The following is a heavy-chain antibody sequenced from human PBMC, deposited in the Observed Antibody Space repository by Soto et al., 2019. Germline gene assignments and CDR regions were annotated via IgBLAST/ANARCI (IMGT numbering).Heavy chain of an antibody. Sequence: EVQLVESGGGLVKPGGSLRLSCAASGFTFSNAWMNWVRQAPGKGLEWVGRIKSKTDGGTTDYAAPVKGRFTISRDDSKNTLYLQMNSLKTEDTAVYYCTTGWFGELYYYGMDVWGQGTTVTVSS. CDR1: GFTFSNAW. D-gene: IGHD3-10*01. CDR3: TTGWFGELYYYGMDV. V-gene: IGHV3-15*07. J-gene: IGHJ6*02. CDR2: IKSKTDGGTT.